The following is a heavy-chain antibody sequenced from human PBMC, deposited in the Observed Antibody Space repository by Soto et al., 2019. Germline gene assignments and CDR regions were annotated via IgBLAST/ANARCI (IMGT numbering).Heavy chain of an antibody. CDR3: ARESGNDYYDSSGYYIY. J-gene: IGHJ4*02. Sequence: SQTLSLTCAISGDSVSSNSAACNWIRQSPSRGLEWLGRTYYRSKWYNDYAVSVKSRIAINPDTSKNQFSLQLNSVTPEDTAVYYCARESGNDYYDSSGYYIYWGQGTLVTVSS. CDR1: GDSVSSNSAA. V-gene: IGHV6-1*01. D-gene: IGHD3-22*01. CDR2: TYYRSKWYN.